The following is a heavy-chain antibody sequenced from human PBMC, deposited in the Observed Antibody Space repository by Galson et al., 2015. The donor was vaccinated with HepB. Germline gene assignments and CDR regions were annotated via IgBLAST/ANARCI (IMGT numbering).Heavy chain of an antibody. CDR1: GDSVSSNSAA. CDR3: AREGPKYYYGSGSSREVFDY. CDR2: TYYRSKWYN. D-gene: IGHD3-10*01. J-gene: IGHJ4*02. V-gene: IGHV6-1*01. Sequence: CAISGDSVSSNSAAWNWIRQSPSRGLEWLGRTYYRSKWYNDYAVSVKSRITINPDTSKNQFSLQLNSVTPEDTAVYYCAREGPKYYYGSGSSREVFDYWGQGTLVTVSS.